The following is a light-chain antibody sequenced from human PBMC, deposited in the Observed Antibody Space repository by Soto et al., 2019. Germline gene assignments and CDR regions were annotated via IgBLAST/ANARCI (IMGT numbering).Light chain of an antibody. V-gene: IGKV1-12*01. CDR1: QDISSW. J-gene: IGKJ5*01. Sequence: DIQMTQSPSSVSASVGDRVTITCRASQDISSWLAWYQQKPGRAPKIMIYAASSLQGGVPSRFSGSGSGTEFTLTISSLQPEDFATYYCQQASSFPPTFGQRTRLAI. CDR2: AAS. CDR3: QQASSFPPT.